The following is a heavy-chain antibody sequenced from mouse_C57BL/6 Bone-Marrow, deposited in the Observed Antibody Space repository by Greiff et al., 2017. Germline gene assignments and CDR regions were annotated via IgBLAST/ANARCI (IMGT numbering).Heavy chain of an antibody. CDR2: IYPRSGNT. V-gene: IGHV1-81*01. D-gene: IGHD1-1*01. Sequence: VQLQQSGAELARPGASVKLSCKASGYTFTSYGISWVKQRTGQGLEWIGEIYPRSGNTYYNEKFKGKATLTADNSSSTAYMELRSLTSEDSAVYFCARGRLNYYGSTLFAYWGQGTLVTVSA. CDR3: ARGRLNYYGSTLFAY. J-gene: IGHJ3*01. CDR1: GYTFTSYG.